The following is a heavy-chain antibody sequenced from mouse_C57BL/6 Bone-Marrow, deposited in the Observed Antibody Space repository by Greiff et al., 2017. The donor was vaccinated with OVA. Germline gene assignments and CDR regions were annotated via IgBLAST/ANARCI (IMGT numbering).Heavy chain of an antibody. CDR2: IDPNSGGT. CDR1: GYTFTSYW. J-gene: IGHJ1*03. V-gene: IGHV1-72*01. Sequence: QVQLQQPGAELVKPGASVKLSCKASGYTFTSYWMHWVKQRPGRGLEWIGRIDPNSGGTKYNEKFKSKATLTVDKPSSTAYMQLSSLTSEDSAVYYCARFITTVVAGRYFDVWGTGTTVTVSS. CDR3: ARFITTVVAGRYFDV. D-gene: IGHD1-1*01.